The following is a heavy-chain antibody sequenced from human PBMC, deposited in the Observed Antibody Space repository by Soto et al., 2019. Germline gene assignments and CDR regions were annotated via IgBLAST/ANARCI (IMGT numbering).Heavy chain of an antibody. V-gene: IGHV1-69*13. J-gene: IGHJ4*02. CDR3: ARVLGPYSWNDPSFDY. CDR2: IIPIFGTA. CDR1: GGTFSSYA. Sequence: SVKVSCKASGGTFSSYAISWVRQAPGQGLEWMGGIIPIFGTANYAQKFQGRVTITAGESTSTAYMELSSLRSEDTAVYYCARVLGPYSWNDPSFDYWGQGTLVTVSS. D-gene: IGHD1-20*01.